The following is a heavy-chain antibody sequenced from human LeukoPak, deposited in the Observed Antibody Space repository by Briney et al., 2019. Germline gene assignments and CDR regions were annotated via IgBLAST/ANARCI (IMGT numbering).Heavy chain of an antibody. J-gene: IGHJ4*02. CDR1: GFTFSSYG. V-gene: IGHV3-30*18. CDR3: AKDLPSREVRGPIDY. Sequence: GRSLRLSCAASGFTFSSYGMHWVRQAPGKGLEWVAVISYDGSNKYYADSVKGRFTISRDNSKNTLYLQMNSLRAEDTAVYYCAKDLPSREVRGPIDYRGQGTLVTVSS. CDR2: ISYDGSNK.